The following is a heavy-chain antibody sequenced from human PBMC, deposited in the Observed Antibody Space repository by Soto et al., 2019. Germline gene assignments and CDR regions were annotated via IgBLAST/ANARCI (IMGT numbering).Heavy chain of an antibody. CDR2: INPSGGST. D-gene: IGHD6-6*01. J-gene: IGHJ6*02. Sequence: VKVSCKASGYTFTSYYMHWVRQAPGQGLEWMGIINPSGGSTSYAQKFQGRVTMTRDTSTSTVYMELSSLRSEDTAVYYCARVPLYSSSSYDYYYYGMDVWGQGTTVTGSS. V-gene: IGHV1-46*01. CDR1: GYTFTSYY. CDR3: ARVPLYSSSSYDYYYYGMDV.